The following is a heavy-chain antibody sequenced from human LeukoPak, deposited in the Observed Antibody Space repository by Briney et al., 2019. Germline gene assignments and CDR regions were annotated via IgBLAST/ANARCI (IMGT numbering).Heavy chain of an antibody. Sequence: PSETLSLTCTASGGSISSYYWSWIRLPPGKGLEWIGYIYYSGSTNYNPSLKSRVTISVDTSKNQFSLKLSSVTAADTAVYYCARVRNQWELLPSDFGYWGQGTLVTVSS. CDR3: ARVRNQWELLPSDFGY. CDR2: IYYSGST. J-gene: IGHJ4*02. V-gene: IGHV4-59*08. CDR1: GGSISSYY. D-gene: IGHD1-26*01.